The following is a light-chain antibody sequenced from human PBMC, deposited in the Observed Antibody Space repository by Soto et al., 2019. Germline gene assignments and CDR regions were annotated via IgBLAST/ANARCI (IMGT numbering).Light chain of an antibody. CDR2: RNN. CDR3: AAWDDSLSGWV. V-gene: IGLV1-47*01. J-gene: IGLJ3*02. Sequence: QTVVTQPPSASGTPGQRGTISCSGSSSNIGSNYVYWYQQLPGTAPKLLIYRNNQRPSGVPDRFSGSKSGTSASLAISGLRSEDEADYYCAAWDDSLSGWVFGGGTKRTVL. CDR1: SSNIGSNY.